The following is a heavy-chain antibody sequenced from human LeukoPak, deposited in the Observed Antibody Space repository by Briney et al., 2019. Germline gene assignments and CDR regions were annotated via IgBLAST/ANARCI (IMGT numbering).Heavy chain of an antibody. CDR3: AKSSYYDSSGYYREYYFDY. J-gene: IGHJ4*02. D-gene: IGHD3-22*01. CDR1: GFTFSSYA. V-gene: IGHV3-23*01. CDR2: VSGSGGST. Sequence: QSGGSLRLSCAASGFTFSSYAMSWVRQAPGKGLEWVSSVSGSGGSTYYADSVKGRFTISRDNSKSTLFLQMNSLRAEGTAVYYCAKSSYYDSSGYYREYYFDYWGQGTLVTVSS.